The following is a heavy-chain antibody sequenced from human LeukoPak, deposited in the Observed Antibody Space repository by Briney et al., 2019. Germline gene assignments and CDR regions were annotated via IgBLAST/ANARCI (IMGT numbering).Heavy chain of an antibody. CDR2: ISSSSSYT. J-gene: IGHJ5*02. D-gene: IGHD3-10*01. Sequence: GGSLRLSCAASGFTFSSYSMNWVRQAPGKGLEWVSSISSSSSYTYYADSVKGRFTISRDNAKNSLYLQMNSLRAEDTAVYYCARARGVPSWFDPWGQGTLVTVSS. V-gene: IGHV3-21*01. CDR3: ARARGVPSWFDP. CDR1: GFTFSSYS.